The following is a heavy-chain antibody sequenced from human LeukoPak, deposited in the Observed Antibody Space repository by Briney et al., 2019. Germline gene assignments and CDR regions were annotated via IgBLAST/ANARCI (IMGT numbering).Heavy chain of an antibody. CDR2: FYYSGNT. CDR1: GGSISSGGYY. D-gene: IGHD6-19*01. V-gene: IGHV4-39*01. CDR3: ARTAGVAVAGSRQYFDY. J-gene: IGHJ4*02. Sequence: PSETLSLTCTVSGGSISSGGYYWSWIRQHPGKGLEWIGSFYYSGNTYYNPSLKSRVTISVDTSKNEFSLKLRSVTAADTAVYYCARTAGVAVAGSRQYFDYWGQGTLVTVSS.